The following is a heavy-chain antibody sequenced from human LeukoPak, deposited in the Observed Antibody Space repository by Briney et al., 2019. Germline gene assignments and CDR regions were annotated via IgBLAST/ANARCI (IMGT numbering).Heavy chain of an antibody. CDR1: GGSISSNNHY. CDR3: ARRLAFYGMDV. V-gene: IGHV4-39*01. CDR2: IYSSATT. Sequence: SSETLSLTCIVSGGSISSNNHYWGWVRQPPGKGLEWIGSIYSSATTYYNPSLKSRVTMSVDTSKNEFSLKLNSVTAADTALYYCARRLAFYGMDVRGQGTTVTVSS. J-gene: IGHJ6*02.